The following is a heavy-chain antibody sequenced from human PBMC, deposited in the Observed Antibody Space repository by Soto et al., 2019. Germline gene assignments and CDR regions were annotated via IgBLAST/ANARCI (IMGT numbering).Heavy chain of an antibody. V-gene: IGHV4-59*01. D-gene: IGHD3-16*01. CDR1: GDSISTYY. Sequence: SETLSLTCTVSGDSISTYYWTWIRQPPGKGLEWIGYIYNSATTKYNPSLKSRVTISVDTSKNQFSLKLSSVTTADTAVYYCARGRFDFIWGTPAPYLDYWGQGALVTVSS. CDR3: ARGRFDFIWGTPAPYLDY. J-gene: IGHJ4*02. CDR2: IYNSATT.